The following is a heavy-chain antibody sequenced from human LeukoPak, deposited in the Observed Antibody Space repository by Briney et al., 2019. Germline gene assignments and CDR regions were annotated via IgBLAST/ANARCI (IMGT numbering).Heavy chain of an antibody. D-gene: IGHD6-19*01. V-gene: IGHV3-23*01. CDR3: VKGRSGWYSDFDY. J-gene: IGHJ4*02. Sequence: GWSLRLSCAASGFSFSSYAMSWVRQAPGKGLEWVSAISASGGSTYYADSVKGRFTISRDNSKNTLYLQMNSLRADDTALYYCVKGRSGWYSDFDYWGQGTLVTVSS. CDR2: ISASGGST. CDR1: GFSFSSYA.